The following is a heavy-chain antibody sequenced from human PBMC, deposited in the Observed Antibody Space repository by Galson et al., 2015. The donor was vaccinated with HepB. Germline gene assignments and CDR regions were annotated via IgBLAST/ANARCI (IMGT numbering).Heavy chain of an antibody. Sequence: SLRLSCAASGFTFSYFWMGWVRQAPGKGLEWVAKIKNDGSEEYYVDSVKGRVAISRDNAKNSLYLQMNSLRVGDTAVYFCARVRGFGLAIKGYFDYWGQGALVTVSS. CDR1: GFTFSYFW. CDR2: IKNDGSEE. J-gene: IGHJ4*02. D-gene: IGHD3-16*01. V-gene: IGHV3-7*04. CDR3: ARVRGFGLAIKGYFDY.